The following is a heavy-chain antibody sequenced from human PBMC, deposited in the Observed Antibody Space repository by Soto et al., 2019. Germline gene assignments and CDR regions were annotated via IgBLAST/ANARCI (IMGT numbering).Heavy chain of an antibody. D-gene: IGHD6-13*01. V-gene: IGHV3-7*05. Sequence: EVQLVESGGGWAQPGGSLRLSCAASGFTFRTYWLSLVRQVPGKGLEWVANINQDGREKNYMDSVKCRFTISRDNAKNSLYLQMSSLRAEDTALYYCARDGSTSWYSYDYHGMDVWGQGTTVTVSS. CDR1: GFTFRTYW. J-gene: IGHJ6*02. CDR2: INQDGREK. CDR3: ARDGSTSWYSYDYHGMDV.